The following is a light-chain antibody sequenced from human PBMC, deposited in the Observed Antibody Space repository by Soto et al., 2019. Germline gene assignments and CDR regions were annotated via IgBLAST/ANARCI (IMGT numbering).Light chain of an antibody. CDR2: NVS. CDR3: TSYTSSSTYV. V-gene: IGLV2-14*01. Sequence: QSALTQPASVSGSPGQSITISCTGTSSDVGGHNSVSWYQQHLGKAPKLMIYNVSNRPSGVSNRFSGSKSGNTASLTISGLLAEDEADYYCTSYTSSSTYVFGAGTKVTVL. J-gene: IGLJ1*01. CDR1: SSDVGGHNS.